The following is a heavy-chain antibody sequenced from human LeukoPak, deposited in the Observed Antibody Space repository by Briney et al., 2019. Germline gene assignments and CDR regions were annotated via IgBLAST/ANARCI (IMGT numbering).Heavy chain of an antibody. V-gene: IGHV4-39*06. Sequence: SEPLSLTCSVTGDSLTSRDYYWGWLRQPPGTGLEWIGEINHSGSTNYNPSLKSRVTISVDTSKNQFPLKLSSVTAADTAVYYCARAKRYWFDPWGQGTLVTVSS. CDR1: GDSLTSRDYY. CDR2: INHSGST. CDR3: ARAKRYWFDP. J-gene: IGHJ5*02.